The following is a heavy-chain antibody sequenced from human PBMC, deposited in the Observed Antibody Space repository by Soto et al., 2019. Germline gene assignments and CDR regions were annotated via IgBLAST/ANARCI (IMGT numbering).Heavy chain of an antibody. D-gene: IGHD3-10*01. CDR3: ARGTTVVRGVNYYYYGMDV. CDR1: GDSVSSNSAA. V-gene: IGHV6-1*01. CDR2: TYYRSKWYN. J-gene: IGHJ6*02. Sequence: SQTLSLTCAISGDSVSSNSAAWSWIRQSPSRGLEWLGRTYYRSKWYNDYAVSVKSRITINPDTSKNQFSLQLNSVTPEDTAVYYCARGTTVVRGVNYYYYGMDVWGQGTTVTVSS.